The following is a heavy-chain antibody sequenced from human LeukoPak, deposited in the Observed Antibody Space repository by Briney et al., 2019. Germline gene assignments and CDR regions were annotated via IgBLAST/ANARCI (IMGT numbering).Heavy chain of an antibody. V-gene: IGHV7-4-1*02. CDR3: ARRYCYTFGCRNFDF. Sequence: ASVEVSCKASGYTLNSYAMNWVRQAPGQGLEWMGWINTNTGNPTYAQGFTGRFVFSLDTSVNTAYLQISGLKAEDTAVYYCARRYCYTFGCRNFDFWGQGTLVTVSS. J-gene: IGHJ4*02. CDR2: INTNTGNP. D-gene: IGHD3-16*02. CDR1: GYTLNSYA.